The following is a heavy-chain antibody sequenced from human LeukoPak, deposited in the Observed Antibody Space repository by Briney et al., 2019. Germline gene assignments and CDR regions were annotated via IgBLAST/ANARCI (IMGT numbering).Heavy chain of an antibody. V-gene: IGHV3-21*01. Sequence: GGSLRLSCAASGFTFSSYTMNWVRQAPGKGLEWVSSIDNDGSYIYYADSVKGRFTLSRDNAENSVHLQMISLRAEDTAVYYCATEGRSYSPGYWGQGTLVTVSS. J-gene: IGHJ4*02. D-gene: IGHD3-10*01. CDR2: IDNDGSYI. CDR3: ATEGRSYSPGY. CDR1: GFTFSSYT.